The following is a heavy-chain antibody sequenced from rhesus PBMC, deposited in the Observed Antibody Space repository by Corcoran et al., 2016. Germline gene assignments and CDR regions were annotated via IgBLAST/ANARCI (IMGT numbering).Heavy chain of an antibody. D-gene: IGHD5-12*01. Sequence: EVQLVESGGGLAKPGGSLRLSCAASGFSFSAYFLYWVRPAPGKGVEWGSGRSYTGGSTTYANSVKGRFTNSRENAKNTLYLQMDSLRAEDTAVYYCARGGTATSYWGQGVLVTVSS. J-gene: IGHJ4*01. CDR2: RSYTGGST. CDR1: GFSFSAYF. CDR3: ARGGTATSY. V-gene: IGHV3S18*01.